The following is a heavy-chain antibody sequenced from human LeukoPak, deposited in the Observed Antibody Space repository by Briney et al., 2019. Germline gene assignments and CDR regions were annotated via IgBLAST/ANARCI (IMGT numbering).Heavy chain of an antibody. J-gene: IGHJ4*02. D-gene: IGHD5-12*01. CDR2: MHYSGIT. CDR3: ARYPYSDSGVWQAFDY. V-gene: IGHV4-39*01. CDR1: GVSISRGSHY. Sequence: SETLSLTCIVSGVSISRGSHYWGWIRQPPGKGLEWIGSMHYSGITYYNPSLTGRVTISVDTSKNQFSLSLSSVTAADTAVYYCARYPYSDSGVWQAFDYWGQGTLVIVSS.